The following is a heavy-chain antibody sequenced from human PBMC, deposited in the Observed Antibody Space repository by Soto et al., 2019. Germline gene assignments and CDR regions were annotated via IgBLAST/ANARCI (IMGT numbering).Heavy chain of an antibody. J-gene: IGHJ1*01. D-gene: IGHD1-7*01. CDR1: GASVNTGDHY. CDR2: IFYSGDT. Sequence: AQLQGSGPGLVKPSQTLSLTCTVSGASVNTGDHYWSYIRQPPGKGLEWLGYIFYSGDTYYNPSLKSRATISLNTSRNQFSLTLTSVTDADTAVYYCVGTGTTDDFWGQGTLVTVSS. CDR3: VGTGTTDDF. V-gene: IGHV4-30-4*01.